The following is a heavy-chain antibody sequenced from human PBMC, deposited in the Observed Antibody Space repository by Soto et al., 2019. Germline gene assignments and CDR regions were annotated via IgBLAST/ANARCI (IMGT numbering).Heavy chain of an antibody. CDR3: AKDLRFPSYFDY. V-gene: IGHV3-23*01. CDR2: ISGSGGST. CDR1: GFTFSSYA. J-gene: IGHJ4*02. D-gene: IGHD3-16*01. Sequence: EVQLLESGGGLVQPGGSLRLSCAASGFTFSSYAMSWVRQAPGKGLEWVSAISGSGGSTYYADSVKGRFTISRDNSKNTLYLQMNSLRAGDTAVYYCAKDLRFPSYFDYWGQGTLVTVSS.